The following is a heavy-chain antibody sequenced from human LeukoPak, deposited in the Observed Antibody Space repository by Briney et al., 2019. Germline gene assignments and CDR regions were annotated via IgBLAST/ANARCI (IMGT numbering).Heavy chain of an antibody. CDR2: IYYSGST. CDR1: GGSISSSSYY. CDR3: ARSHGYYYGSGSYYNFDAFDI. V-gene: IGHV4-39*01. J-gene: IGHJ3*02. Sequence: PSETLSFTCTVSGGSISSSSYYWGWIRQPPEKGLEWIGSIYYSGSTYYNPSLKSRVTISVDTSKNQFSLKLSSVTAADTAVYYCARSHGYYYGSGSYYNFDAFDIWGQGTMVTVSS. D-gene: IGHD3-10*01.